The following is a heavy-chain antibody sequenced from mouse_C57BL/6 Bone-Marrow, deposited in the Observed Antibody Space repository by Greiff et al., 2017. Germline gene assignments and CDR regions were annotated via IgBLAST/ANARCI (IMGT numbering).Heavy chain of an antibody. CDR3: ARFPFYERFAY. V-gene: IGHV1-55*01. Sequence: VQRVESGAELVKPGASVKMSCKASGYTFTSYWITWVKQRPGQGLEWIGDIYPGSGSTNYNEKFKGKATLTVDTSSSTAYMQLSSLTSEDSAVYYCARFPFYERFAYWGQGTLVTVSA. J-gene: IGHJ3*01. D-gene: IGHD2-3*01. CDR1: GYTFTSYW. CDR2: IYPGSGST.